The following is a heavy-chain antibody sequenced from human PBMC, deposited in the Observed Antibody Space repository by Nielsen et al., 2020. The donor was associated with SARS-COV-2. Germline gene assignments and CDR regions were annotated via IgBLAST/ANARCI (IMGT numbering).Heavy chain of an antibody. CDR3: ARARDYGDLGY. V-gene: IGHV1-8*01. D-gene: IGHD4-17*01. CDR2: MNPNSGNT. CDR1: GYTFTSYD. J-gene: IGHJ4*02. Sequence: ASVKVSCKASGYTFTSYDINWVRQATGQGLEWMGWMNPNSGNTGYAQKFKGRVTMTRDTSISTAYMELSSLTSEDTAVYYCARARDYGDLGYWGQGTLVTVSS.